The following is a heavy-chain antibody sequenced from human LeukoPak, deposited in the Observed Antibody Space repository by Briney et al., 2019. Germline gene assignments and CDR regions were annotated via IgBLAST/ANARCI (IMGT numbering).Heavy chain of an antibody. Sequence: TGGSLRLSCAASGFTFSSYAMHWVRQAPGKGLEWVAVISYDGSNKYYADSVKGRFTISRDNSKNTLYLQMSSLRAEDTAVYYCASSPAVAAAGTFTDYWGQGTLVTVSS. CDR1: GFTFSSYA. CDR3: ASSPAVAAAGTFTDY. V-gene: IGHV3-30*04. J-gene: IGHJ4*02. CDR2: ISYDGSNK. D-gene: IGHD6-13*01.